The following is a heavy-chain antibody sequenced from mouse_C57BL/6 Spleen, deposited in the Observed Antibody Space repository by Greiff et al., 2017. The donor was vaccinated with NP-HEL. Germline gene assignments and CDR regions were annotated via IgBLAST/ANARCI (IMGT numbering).Heavy chain of an antibody. V-gene: IGHV1-69*01. D-gene: IGHD1-1*01. Sequence: QVQLQQPGAELVMPGASVKLSCKASGYTFTSYWMHWVKQRPGQGLEWIGEIDPSDSYTNYNQKFKGKSTLTVDKSSSTAYMQLSSLTSEDSAVYYWARSEYYGSSYPVDYWGQGTTLTVSS. CDR3: ARSEYYGSSYPVDY. CDR2: IDPSDSYT. CDR1: GYTFTSYW. J-gene: IGHJ2*01.